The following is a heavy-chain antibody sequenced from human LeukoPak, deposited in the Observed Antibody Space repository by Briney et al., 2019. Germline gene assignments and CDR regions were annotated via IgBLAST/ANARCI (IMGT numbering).Heavy chain of an antibody. J-gene: IGHJ4*02. CDR2: ISWNSGSI. V-gene: IGHV3-9*03. CDR1: GFTFDDYA. D-gene: IGHD3-22*01. Sequence: GGSLRLSCAASGFTFDDYAMHWIRQAPGKGLEWVSGISWNSGSIGYADSVKGRFTISRDNAKNSLYLQMNSLRAEDMALYYCAKGGSGYYFDYWGQGTLATVSS. CDR3: AKGGSGYYFDY.